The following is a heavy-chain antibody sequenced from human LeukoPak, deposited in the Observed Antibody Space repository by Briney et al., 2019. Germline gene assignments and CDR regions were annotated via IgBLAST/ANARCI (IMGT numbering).Heavy chain of an antibody. J-gene: IGHJ3*02. Sequence: ASVKVSCKASGYTFTSYDINRVRQATGQGLEWMGWMNPNSGNTGYAQKFQGRVTMTRNTSISTTYMELSSLRSEDTAVYYCARGPFGGDAFDIWGQGTMVTVSS. CDR2: MNPNSGNT. V-gene: IGHV1-8*01. D-gene: IGHD3-10*01. CDR3: ARGPFGGDAFDI. CDR1: GYTFTSYD.